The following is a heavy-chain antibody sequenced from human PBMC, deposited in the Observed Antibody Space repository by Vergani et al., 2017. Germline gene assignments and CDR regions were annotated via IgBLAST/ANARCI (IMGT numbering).Heavy chain of an antibody. CDR3: AREYSSTSGRAFDF. D-gene: IGHD2-2*01. CDR2: VSTGTKSQ. J-gene: IGHJ3*01. CDR1: GFDFSSYI. V-gene: IGHV3-48*01. Sequence: EVQLVESGGGWVQPGGSLRLSCVVSGFDFSSYIMNWVRQAPGKGLEWVSCVSTGTKSQSYAESVKGRFTISRDSAKNSLYLQMDSLRAEDTAVYYCAREYSSTSGRAFDFWGQGTKVTVSS.